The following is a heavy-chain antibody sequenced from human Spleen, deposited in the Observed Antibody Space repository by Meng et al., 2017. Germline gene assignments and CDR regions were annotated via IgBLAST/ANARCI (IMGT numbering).Heavy chain of an antibody. CDR1: GYTFNAYY. V-gene: IGHV1-2*06. CDR2: INPYSDDT. Sequence: VQLVQSGAEVKKPGASVKVSCKASGYTFNAYYIHWVRQAPGQGLEWMGRINPYSDDTHYAQNFHDRVTMTSDTSISTAYMELSRLRSDDTAMYYCARDEDISAAGKLFGDYWGQGTLVTVSS. J-gene: IGHJ4*02. D-gene: IGHD6-13*01. CDR3: ARDEDISAAGKLFGDY.